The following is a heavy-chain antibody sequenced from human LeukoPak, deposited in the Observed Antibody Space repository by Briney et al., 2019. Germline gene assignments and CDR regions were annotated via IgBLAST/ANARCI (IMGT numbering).Heavy chain of an antibody. J-gene: IGHJ4*02. CDR2: IGTAGDT. D-gene: IGHD3-22*01. V-gene: IGHV3-13*01. CDR3: ARWTREYYDSSGYNY. Sequence: GGSLRLSCAASGFTFSSYGMHWVRQATGKGLEWVSAIGTAGDTYYPGSVKGRFTISRENAKNSLYLQMNSLRAEDTAVYYCARWTREYYDSSGYNYWGQGILVTVSS. CDR1: GFTFSSYG.